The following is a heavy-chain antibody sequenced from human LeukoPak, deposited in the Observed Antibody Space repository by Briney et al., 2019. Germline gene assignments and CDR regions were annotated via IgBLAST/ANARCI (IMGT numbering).Heavy chain of an antibody. J-gene: IGHJ3*02. CDR2: IKQDGSEK. Sequence: GGSLRLSCAASGFTFSSYWMSWVRQAPGKGLEWVVNIKQDGSEKYYVDSVKGRFTISRDNAKNSLYLQMNSLRVEDTAVYYCARAKEECSSTGCYAGGSRVFDIWGQGTMVTVSS. V-gene: IGHV3-7*03. D-gene: IGHD2-2*01. CDR3: ARAKEECSSTGCYAGGSRVFDI. CDR1: GFTFSSYW.